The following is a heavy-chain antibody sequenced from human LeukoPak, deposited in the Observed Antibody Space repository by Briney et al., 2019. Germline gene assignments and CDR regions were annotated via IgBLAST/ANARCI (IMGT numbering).Heavy chain of an antibody. CDR1: GFTFSSYA. J-gene: IGHJ4*02. Sequence: AGGSLRLSCAASGFTFSSYAMHWVRQAPGKGLEWVAVISYDGSNKYYADSVKGRFTISRDNSKNTLYLQMNSLRAEDTAVYYCARHNHYYHSRGFDYWGQGTLVTASS. D-gene: IGHD3-22*01. V-gene: IGHV3-30-3*01. CDR2: ISYDGSNK. CDR3: ARHNHYYHSRGFDY.